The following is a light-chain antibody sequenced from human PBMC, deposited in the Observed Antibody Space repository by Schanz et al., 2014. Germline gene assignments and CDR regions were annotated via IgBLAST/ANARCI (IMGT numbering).Light chain of an antibody. CDR2: DAS. CDR3: QQHPPIT. CDR1: QSVSNY. J-gene: IGKJ5*01. Sequence: EIVLTQSPATLSLSPGERATLSCRASQSVSNYLAWYQQKPGQAPRLLIYDASNRATGIPDRFSGSGSGTDFILTINRLEPEDFAVYYCQQHPPITFGQGTRLEIK. V-gene: IGKV3-11*01.